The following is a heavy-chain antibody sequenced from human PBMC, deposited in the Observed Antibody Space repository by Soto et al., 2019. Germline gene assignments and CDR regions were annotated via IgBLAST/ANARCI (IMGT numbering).Heavy chain of an antibody. CDR1: GDTFSSYT. CDR3: VKVREVAATGEASDY. CDR2: IIPILRVT. J-gene: IGHJ4*02. Sequence: QVQLVQSGAEVKKPGSSVKVSCKASGDTFSSYTFSWARQAPGQGHEWVGRIIPILRVTNYAQTFQGRVKINADKYTTTVYMELDSLRAENTALYYCVKVREVAATGEASDYSRKGTPFTVS. D-gene: IGHD6-13*01. V-gene: IGHV1-69*02.